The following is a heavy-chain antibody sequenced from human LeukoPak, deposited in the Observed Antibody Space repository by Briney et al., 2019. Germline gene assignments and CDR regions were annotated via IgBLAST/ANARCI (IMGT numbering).Heavy chain of an antibody. CDR2: IYSVGST. CDR1: GCSISSSGYY. CDR3: AGPYSSSWPFDS. J-gene: IGHJ4*02. Sequence: SETLSLTCTVSGCSISSSGYYWGWIRPPPGKGREWIGSIYSVGSTYYNPSLDSRVTISVGTSKNQFSLKLNSVTDADTAVYYCAGPYSSSWPFDSWGQGTLATVSS. V-gene: IGHV4-39*01. D-gene: IGHD6-13*01.